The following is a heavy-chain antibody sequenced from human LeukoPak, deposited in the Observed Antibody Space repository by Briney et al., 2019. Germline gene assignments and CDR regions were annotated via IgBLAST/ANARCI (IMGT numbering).Heavy chain of an antibody. D-gene: IGHD6-13*01. V-gene: IGHV3-21*01. CDR1: GFTFSSYS. J-gene: IGHJ6*02. Sequence: GGSLRLSCAAYGFTFSSYSMNWVRQAPGKGLEWVASISSSSSYIYYADSLKGRFTISRDKAKSSLYLQLSSLRAADTAVYYCARDKPQDSIAAAVAFYYYYGMDVWGQGTTVTVSS. CDR3: ARDKPQDSIAAAVAFYYYYGMDV. CDR2: ISSSSSYI.